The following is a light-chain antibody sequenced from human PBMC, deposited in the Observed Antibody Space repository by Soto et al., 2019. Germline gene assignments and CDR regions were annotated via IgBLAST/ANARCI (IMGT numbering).Light chain of an antibody. CDR3: QQYGSSGT. V-gene: IGKV3-20*01. J-gene: IGKJ4*02. Sequence: PGERATLSCMASQSVSSTYLAWYQQKPGQAPRLLIYDASNRATGIPARFSGSGSGTDFTLTISRLEPEDFAVYYCQQYGSSGTFGRGTKVDNK. CDR2: DAS. CDR1: QSVSSTY.